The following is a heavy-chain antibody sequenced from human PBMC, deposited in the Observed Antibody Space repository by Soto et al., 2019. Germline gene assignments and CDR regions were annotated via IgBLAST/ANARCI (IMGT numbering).Heavy chain of an antibody. CDR1: GYTFTSYA. CDR2: INAGNGNT. D-gene: IGHD6-6*01. V-gene: IGHV1-3*01. J-gene: IGHJ6*02. CDR3: ARCSSSSARNYGMDV. Sequence: ASVKVSCKASGYTFTSYAMHWVRQAPGQRLEWMGWINAGNGNTKYSQKFQGRVTITRDTSASTAYMELSSLRSEDTAVYYCARCSSSSARNYGMDVWGQGTTVTVSS.